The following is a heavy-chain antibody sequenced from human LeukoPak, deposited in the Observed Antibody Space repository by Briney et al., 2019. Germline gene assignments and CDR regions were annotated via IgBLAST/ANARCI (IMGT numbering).Heavy chain of an antibody. CDR3: ARGSPDLDY. CDR2: IISSGGSTT. Sequence: PGGSLRLSCAASGFTFSSYSMNWVRQAPGKGLEWVSYIISSGGSTTHYADSVKGRFTISRGNAKNSLYLQMNSLRAEDTAVYYCARGSPDLDYWGQGTLVTVSS. CDR1: GFTFSSYS. J-gene: IGHJ4*02. V-gene: IGHV3-48*01. D-gene: IGHD3-10*01.